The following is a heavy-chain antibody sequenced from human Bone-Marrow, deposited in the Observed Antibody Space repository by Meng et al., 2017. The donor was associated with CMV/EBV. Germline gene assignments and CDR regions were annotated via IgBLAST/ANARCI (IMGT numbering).Heavy chain of an antibody. CDR3: ARVLVSGITMVRGVKDY. CDR1: GFTFSSYW. Sequence: GESLKISCAASGFTFSSYWMSWVRQAPGKGLEWVANIKQDGSEKYYVDSVKGRFTISRDNAKNSLYLQMNSLRAEDTAVYYCARVLVSGITMVRGVKDYWGQGTLVTVSS. J-gene: IGHJ4*02. D-gene: IGHD3-10*01. V-gene: IGHV3-7*01. CDR2: IKQDGSEK.